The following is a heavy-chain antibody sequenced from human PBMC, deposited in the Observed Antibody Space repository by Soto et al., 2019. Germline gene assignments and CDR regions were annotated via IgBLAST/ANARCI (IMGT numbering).Heavy chain of an antibody. J-gene: IGHJ4*02. CDR2: ISYDGSNK. V-gene: IGHV3-30-3*01. CDR3: ARGVRQWLVPIDY. Sequence: QVQLVESGGGVVQPGRSLRLSCAASGFTFSSYAMHWVRQAPGKGLEWVAVISYDGSNKYYADSVKGRFTISRVNSKNTLDLQMNSLRAEDTAVYYCARGVRQWLVPIDYWGQGTLVTVSS. D-gene: IGHD6-19*01. CDR1: GFTFSSYA.